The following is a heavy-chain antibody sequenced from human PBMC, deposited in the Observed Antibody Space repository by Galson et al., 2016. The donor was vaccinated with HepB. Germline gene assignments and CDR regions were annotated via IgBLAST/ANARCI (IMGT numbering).Heavy chain of an antibody. CDR3: SRMSSGYGYDILTGYNRDY. Sequence: SLRLSCAASGFTFGDYAMSWFRQAPGKGLEWVGFIRSKVYGGTTEYAASVKGRFTISRDDSKSIAYLQMNSLKTEDTAVYYCSRMSSGYGYDILTGYNRDYWGQGTLVTVSS. J-gene: IGHJ4*02. CDR1: GFTFGDYA. CDR2: IRSKVYGGTT. D-gene: IGHD3-9*01. V-gene: IGHV3-49*03.